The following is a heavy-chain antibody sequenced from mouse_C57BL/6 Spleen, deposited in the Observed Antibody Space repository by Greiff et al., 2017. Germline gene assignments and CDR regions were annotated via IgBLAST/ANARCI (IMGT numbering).Heavy chain of an antibody. D-gene: IGHD1-1*01. CDR3: ARSDYGSTWGYAMDY. Sequence: QVQLQQSGPELVKPGASVKLSCKASGYTFTSYDINWVKQRPGQGLEWIGWIYPRDGSTKYNEKFKGKATLTVDTSSSTAYMELHSLTSEDSAVYFCARSDYGSTWGYAMDYWGQGTSVTVSS. J-gene: IGHJ4*01. CDR1: GYTFTSYD. V-gene: IGHV1-85*01. CDR2: IYPRDGST.